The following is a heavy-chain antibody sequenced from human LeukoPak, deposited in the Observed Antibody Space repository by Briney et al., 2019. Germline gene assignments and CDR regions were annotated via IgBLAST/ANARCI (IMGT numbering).Heavy chain of an antibody. CDR1: GGSISSYC. CDR2: IYYSGST. J-gene: IGHJ4*02. D-gene: IGHD3-3*01. V-gene: IGHV4-59*01. CDR3: ARAVADFWSGQYYFDY. Sequence: SETLSLTCTVSGGSISSYCWSWIRQPPGKGLEWIGCIYYSGSTNYNPSLKSRVTISVDTSKNQFSLKLSSVTAADMPVFYCARAVADFWSGQYYFDYWGQGTLVTVS.